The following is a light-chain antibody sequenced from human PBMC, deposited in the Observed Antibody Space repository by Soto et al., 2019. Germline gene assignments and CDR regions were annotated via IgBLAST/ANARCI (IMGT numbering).Light chain of an antibody. CDR3: QQYDTAPHT. Sequence: EIVLTQAPGTLSLSPGESATLSCRARQSVSSSQVAWYQQKPGQAPRLIIYGASSRATGIPDRFRGVGSETDFTLTISRLEPEDFAVYYCQQYDTAPHTFGQGTKLEIK. V-gene: IGKV3-20*01. CDR2: GAS. CDR1: QSVSSSQ. J-gene: IGKJ2*01.